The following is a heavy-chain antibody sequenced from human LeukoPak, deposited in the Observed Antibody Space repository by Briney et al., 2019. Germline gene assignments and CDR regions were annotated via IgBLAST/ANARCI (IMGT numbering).Heavy chain of an antibody. CDR1: GGSFSGYY. D-gene: IGHD3-10*01. CDR2: INHSGST. CDR3: ARGWRYYYGSGSPNYYYGMDV. J-gene: IGHJ6*04. V-gene: IGHV4-34*01. Sequence: SETLSLTCAVYGGSFSGYYWSWIRQPPGKGLEWIGEINHSGSTNYNPSLKSRVTISVDTSKNQFSLKLSSVTAADTAVYYCARGWRYYYGSGSPNYYYGMDVWGKGTTVTVSS.